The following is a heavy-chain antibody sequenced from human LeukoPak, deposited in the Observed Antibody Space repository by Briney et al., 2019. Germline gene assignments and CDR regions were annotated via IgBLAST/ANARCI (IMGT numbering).Heavy chain of an antibody. CDR2: IFYNGKT. CDR1: GGSVYTSDYY. Sequence: SETLSLTCTVSGGSVYTSDYYWGWIRQSPGKGLEWIGDIFYNGKTNYNPSLRGRVTISINTSRNQFSLKLASVTAADTAVYYCARIFDSWGQGTLVTVSS. CDR3: ARIFDS. J-gene: IGHJ4*02. V-gene: IGHV4-61*05.